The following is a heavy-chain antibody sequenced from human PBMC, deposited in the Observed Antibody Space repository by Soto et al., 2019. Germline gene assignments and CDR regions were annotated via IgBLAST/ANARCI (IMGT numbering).Heavy chain of an antibody. J-gene: IGHJ4*02. D-gene: IGHD6-19*01. CDR1: GFPFSSYT. CDR3: ARDWSQWLADY. V-gene: IGHV3-30*04. Sequence: QVQLVESGGGVVQPGRSLRLSCAASGFPFSSYTMHWVRQAPGKGLEWVAFISYDGSNNDYADSVKGRFTISRDNSKNTLYLQMGSLRSDDTAVYYCARDWSQWLADYWGQGTLVTVSS. CDR2: ISYDGSNN.